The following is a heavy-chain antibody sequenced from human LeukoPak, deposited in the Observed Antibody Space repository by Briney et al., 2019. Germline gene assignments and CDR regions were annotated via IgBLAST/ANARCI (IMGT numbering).Heavy chain of an antibody. CDR1: GFSLNTARMG. V-gene: IGHV2-26*01. CDR3: ARTDYDYVWGSYHPLDQ. CDR2: IFSNDEK. D-gene: IGHD3-16*02. Sequence: ESSPTLVNPTETLTLTCTVSGFSGFSLNTARMGVSWIRQPPGKALEWLAHIFSNDEKSYRTSLKSRLTISKDPSKSQVVLTMTSMDPVDTATYYCARTDYDYVWGSYHPLDQWGQGTLVTVSS. J-gene: IGHJ4*02.